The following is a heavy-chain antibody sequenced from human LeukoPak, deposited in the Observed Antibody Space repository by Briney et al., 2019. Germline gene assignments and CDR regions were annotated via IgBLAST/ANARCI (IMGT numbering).Heavy chain of an antibody. J-gene: IGHJ4*02. CDR1: GGSISSYY. Sequence: SETLSLTCTVSGGSISSYYWSWIRQPAGKGLEWIGRIYTSGSTNYNPSLKSRVTMSVDTSKNQFSLKLSSVTAADTAVYYCAGVFPASPGYYYYFDYWGQGILVTVSS. CDR3: AGVFPASPGYYYYFDY. D-gene: IGHD3-22*01. V-gene: IGHV4-4*07. CDR2: IYTSGST.